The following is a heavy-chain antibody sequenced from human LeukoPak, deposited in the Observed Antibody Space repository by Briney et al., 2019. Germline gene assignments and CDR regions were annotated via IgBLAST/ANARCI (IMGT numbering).Heavy chain of an antibody. J-gene: IGHJ3*02. CDR2: IYYSGST. CDR1: GGSISSSSYY. Sequence: SETLSLTCTVSGGSISSSSYYWGWIRQPPGKGLEWIGSIYYSGSTYYNPSLKSRVTISVDTSKNQFSLKLSSVTAADTAVYYCARDRFWGTGLNYYDSSGSSRGGTGAFDIWGQGTMVTVSS. V-gene: IGHV4-39*02. CDR3: ARDRFWGTGLNYYDSSGSSRGGTGAFDI. D-gene: IGHD3-22*01.